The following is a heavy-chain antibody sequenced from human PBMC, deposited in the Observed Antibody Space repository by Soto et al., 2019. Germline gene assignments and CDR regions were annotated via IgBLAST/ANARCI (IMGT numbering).Heavy chain of an antibody. CDR2: INPNSGGT. CDR3: ARGIVVVGAAGNWFDP. Sequence: QVQLVQSGAEVKKPGASVKVSCKASGYTFTDYYIHWVRQAPGQGLEWMEWINPNSGGTNYAQRFQGRVTMTRDTSISTVYMELSRLRSDDTAVYYCARGIVVVGAAGNWFDPWGQGTLVTVSS. V-gene: IGHV1-2*02. CDR1: GYTFTDYY. J-gene: IGHJ5*02. D-gene: IGHD2-15*01.